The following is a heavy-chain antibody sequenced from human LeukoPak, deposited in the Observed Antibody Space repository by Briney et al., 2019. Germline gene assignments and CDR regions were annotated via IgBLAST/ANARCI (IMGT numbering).Heavy chain of an antibody. CDR1: GFTFSSYW. CDR2: IKQDGSEK. D-gene: IGHD6-13*01. CDR3: ARRALSSWYWRYFDY. J-gene: IGHJ4*02. V-gene: IGHV3-7*01. Sequence: GGSLRLSCAASGFTFSSYWMSWVRQAPGKGLEWVANIKQDGSEKYYVDSVKGRFTISRDNAKNSLYLQMNSLRAADTAVYYCARRALSSWYWRYFDYWGQGTLVTVSS.